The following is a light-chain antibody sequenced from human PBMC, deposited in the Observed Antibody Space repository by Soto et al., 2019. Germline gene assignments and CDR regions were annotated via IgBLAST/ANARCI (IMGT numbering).Light chain of an antibody. CDR3: CSYAHTSRV. CDR2: DVN. CDR1: SGDIGAYNY. Sequence: QSALTQPRSVSGSPGQSVTFSCTGTSGDIGAYNYVSWYQFHPGKAPKMIIYDVNKRPSGVPDRFSGSKSGNTASLTISWLQAEDEADYYCCSYAHTSRVFGGGTNVTVL. V-gene: IGLV2-11*01. J-gene: IGLJ3*02.